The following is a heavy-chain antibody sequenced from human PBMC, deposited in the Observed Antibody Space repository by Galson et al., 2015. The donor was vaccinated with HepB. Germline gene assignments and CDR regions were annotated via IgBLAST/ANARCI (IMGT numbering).Heavy chain of an antibody. CDR3: ARALGPINVVVVAATPPLGY. CDR2: INPSGGST. CDR1: GYTFTSYY. V-gene: IGHV1-46*03. J-gene: IGHJ4*02. D-gene: IGHD2-15*01. Sequence: SVKVSCKASGYTFTSYYMHWVRQAPGQGLEWMGIINPSGGSTGYAQKFQGRVTMTRDTSTSTVYMELSSLRSEDTAVYYCARALGPINVVVVAATPPLGYWGQGTLVTVSS.